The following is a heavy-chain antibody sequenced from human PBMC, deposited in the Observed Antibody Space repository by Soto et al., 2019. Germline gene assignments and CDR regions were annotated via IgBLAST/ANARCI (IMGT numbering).Heavy chain of an antibody. V-gene: IGHV4-30-4*08. J-gene: IGHJ4*02. CDR1: GGSVSSGDFY. Sequence: SETLSLTCTVSGGSVSSGDFYWSWIRQPPGKGLEWIGYKYYSGTTFYNPSLKSRVSISVDRSKNQFSLKLSSVTAADTAVYYCARFHDYGDSFFDYWGQGTLVTVSS. CDR2: KYYSGTT. CDR3: ARFHDYGDSFFDY. D-gene: IGHD4-17*01.